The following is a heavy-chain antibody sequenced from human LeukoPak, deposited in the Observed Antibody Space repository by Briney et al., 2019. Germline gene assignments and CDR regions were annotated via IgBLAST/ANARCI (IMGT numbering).Heavy chain of an antibody. V-gene: IGHV5-51*01. Sequence: GESLKISCKASGYRFTTDYIGWVRQMPGKGLEWMGIIYPDDSETNYSPSFQGQVSMSVDKSITTAFPQWSSLKASDTAMYYCARHVQIAMADYWGQGTLVTVSS. D-gene: IGHD5-18*01. CDR3: ARHVQIAMADY. J-gene: IGHJ4*02. CDR1: GYRFTTDY. CDR2: IYPDDSET.